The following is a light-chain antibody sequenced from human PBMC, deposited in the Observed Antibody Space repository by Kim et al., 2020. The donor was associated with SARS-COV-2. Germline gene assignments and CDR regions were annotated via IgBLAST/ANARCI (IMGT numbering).Light chain of an antibody. CDR2: SAS. Sequence: SASVGDRVHISCRESQGISNYLAWYPQKPGLAPKVLIYSASTLQRGVPSRFSGSGSGTDFTLTISSLQPEDFATYYCQQLSDYPLTFGGGTKVEI. V-gene: IGKV1-9*01. J-gene: IGKJ4*01. CDR3: QQLSDYPLT. CDR1: QGISNY.